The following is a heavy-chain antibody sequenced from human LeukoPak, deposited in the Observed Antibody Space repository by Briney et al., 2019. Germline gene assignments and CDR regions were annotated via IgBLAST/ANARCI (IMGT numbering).Heavy chain of an antibody. CDR3: ARSESGLTGNGRWAFDI. J-gene: IGHJ3*02. V-gene: IGHV4-61*02. Sequence: PSETLSLTCTVSGGSISSGSYYWSWIRQPAGKGLEWIGRIYTSGSTNYNPSLKSRVTISVDTSKNQFSLKLSSVTAADTAVYYCARSESGLTGNGRWAFDIWGQGTMVTVSS. CDR1: GGSISSGSYY. CDR2: IYTSGST. D-gene: IGHD1-14*01.